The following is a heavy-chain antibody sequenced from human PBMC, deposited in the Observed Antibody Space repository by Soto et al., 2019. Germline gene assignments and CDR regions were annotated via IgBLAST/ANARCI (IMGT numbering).Heavy chain of an antibody. J-gene: IGHJ5*02. D-gene: IGHD6-19*01. Sequence: ASVKVSCKASGYTFTSYAMHWVRQAPGQRLEWMGWINAGNGNTKYSQKFQGRVTITRDTSASTAYMELSSLRSEDTAVYYCERETGKQWLATPHWFDPWGQGTLVTVSS. CDR2: INAGNGNT. CDR1: GYTFTSYA. CDR3: ERETGKQWLATPHWFDP. V-gene: IGHV1-3*01.